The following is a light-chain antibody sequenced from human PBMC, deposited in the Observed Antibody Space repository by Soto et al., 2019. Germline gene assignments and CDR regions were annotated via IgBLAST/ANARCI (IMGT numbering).Light chain of an antibody. Sequence: EIVMTQSPPTLSVSPGERATLSCRASQSVSESLAWYQQKPGQAPRLLIYDVSYRATGIPVRFSGSGSETDFTLTISSLEPEDFAVYYCQQRNSWITFGQGTRLEIK. CDR3: QQRNSWIT. CDR2: DVS. J-gene: IGKJ5*01. CDR1: QSVSES. V-gene: IGKV3-11*01.